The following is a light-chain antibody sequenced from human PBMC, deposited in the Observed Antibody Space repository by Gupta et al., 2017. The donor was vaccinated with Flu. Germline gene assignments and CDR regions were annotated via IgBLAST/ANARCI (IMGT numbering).Light chain of an antibody. V-gene: IGLV2-11*01. CDR2: EVY. J-gene: IGLJ3*02. Sequence: QSALTQPRSVSGSPGQSVTISCTGTSSDVGAYTYVSWYQQHTGKAPKLILYEVYKRPSGVPDRFSDSKSGSTASLTISGLQAEDEADYHCYSYAGSTTLGFGGGTKLTVL. CDR3: YSYAGSTTLG. CDR1: SSDVGAYTY.